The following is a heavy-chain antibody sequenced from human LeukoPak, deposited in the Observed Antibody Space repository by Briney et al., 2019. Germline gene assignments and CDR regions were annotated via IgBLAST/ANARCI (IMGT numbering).Heavy chain of an antibody. D-gene: IGHD2-2*01. CDR1: GGTFSSYA. CDR3: ARPPRYCRSTSCYDDWYFDL. J-gene: IGHJ2*01. CDR2: IILIFGTE. V-gene: IGHV1-69*06. Sequence: SVKVSCKASGGTFSSYAISCVRQAPGQGLEWMGGIILIFGTENYAQKFQGRVTITADTSTSTAYMELSSLRSEDTAVYSCARPPRYCRSTSCYDDWYFDLWGRGNLVTVSS.